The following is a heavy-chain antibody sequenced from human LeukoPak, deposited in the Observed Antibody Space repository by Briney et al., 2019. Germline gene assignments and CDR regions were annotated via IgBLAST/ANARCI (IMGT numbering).Heavy chain of an antibody. CDR3: ARIDYDFWSGLDI. CDR2: IYYSGST. Sequence: SETLSLTCTVSGGSISSYYWSWIRQPPGKGLEWIGYIYYSGSTNYNPSLKSRVTISVDTSKNQFSLKLSSVTAADTAVYYCARIDYDFWSGLDIWGQGTMVTVSS. D-gene: IGHD3-3*01. V-gene: IGHV4-59*08. CDR1: GGSISSYY. J-gene: IGHJ3*02.